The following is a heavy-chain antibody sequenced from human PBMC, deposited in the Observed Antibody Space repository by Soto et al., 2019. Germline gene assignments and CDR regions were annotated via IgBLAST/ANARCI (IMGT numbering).Heavy chain of an antibody. CDR2: IYYSGST. V-gene: IGHV4-31*03. Sequence: PSETLSLTCTVSGGSISSGGYYWSWIRQHPGKGLEWLGYIYYSGSTYYNPSLKSRFTISVDTSKNQFSLKLSSVTAADTAVYYCASDTYRAGIQLWPGGFDPWGQGTLVTVSS. CDR3: ASDTYRAGIQLWPGGFDP. CDR1: GGSISSGGYY. J-gene: IGHJ5*02. D-gene: IGHD5-18*01.